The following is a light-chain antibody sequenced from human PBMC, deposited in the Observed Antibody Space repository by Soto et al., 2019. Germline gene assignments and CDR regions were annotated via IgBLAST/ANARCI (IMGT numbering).Light chain of an antibody. J-gene: IGLJ3*02. V-gene: IGLV1-40*01. CDR2: GNR. Sequence: QSVLTQPPSVSGAPGQRVTLSCTGTTSNLGAGYDVHWYQQLPGAAPKLVIFGNRNRPSGVPERFSGSKSGTSASLAITGLQAEDEADYYCQAYDYSLTASVFGGGTKVTVL. CDR1: TSNLGAGYD. CDR3: QAYDYSLTASV.